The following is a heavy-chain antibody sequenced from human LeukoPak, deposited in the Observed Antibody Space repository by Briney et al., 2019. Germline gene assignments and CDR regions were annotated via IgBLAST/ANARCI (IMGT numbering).Heavy chain of an antibody. CDR2: ISDNGGNT. J-gene: IGHJ4*02. V-gene: IGHV3-23*01. CDR1: GFIFSTSG. CDR3: ARDKDLFDY. Sequence: GGSLRLSCAASGFIFSTSGMTWVRQAPGKGLEWVSTISDNGGNTYYPDSVRGRFTISRDNARNSLFLQMISLRVEDTAVYYCARDKDLFDYWGQGTLVTVSS.